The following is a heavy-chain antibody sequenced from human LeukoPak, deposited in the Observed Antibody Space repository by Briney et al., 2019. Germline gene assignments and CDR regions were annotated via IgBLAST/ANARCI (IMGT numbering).Heavy chain of an antibody. V-gene: IGHV3-7*01. J-gene: IGHJ4*02. CDR2: IVPDGSGR. CDR3: ARSSNRQDDF. CDR1: GFTFNNVW. Sequence: GGSLRLSCAASGFTFNNVWMSWVRQAPGKGLEWVTSIVPDGSGRYYVDSVKGRFTISRDNAKNSLYLQMNSLRAEDTALYYCARSSNRQDDFWGQGTLVTVSS. D-gene: IGHD1-14*01.